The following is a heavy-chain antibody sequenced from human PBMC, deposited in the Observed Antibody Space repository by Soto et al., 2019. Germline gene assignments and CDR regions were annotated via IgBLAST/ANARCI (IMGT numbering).Heavy chain of an antibody. V-gene: IGHV1-18*01. CDR3: ARRAAAGKRVWFVP. J-gene: IGHJ5*02. CDR2: ISAYNGNT. CDR1: GYTFTSYG. Sequence: ASVKGSCKASGYTFTSYGISWVRQAPGQGLEWMGWISAYNGNTNYAQKLQGRVTMTTDTSTSTAYMELRSLRSDDTAVYYCARRAAAGKRVWFVPWGQGTLVSFS. D-gene: IGHD6-13*01.